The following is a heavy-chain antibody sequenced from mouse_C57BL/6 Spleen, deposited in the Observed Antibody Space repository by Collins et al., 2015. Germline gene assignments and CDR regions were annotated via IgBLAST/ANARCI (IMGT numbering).Heavy chain of an antibody. CDR3: THYYYGSSWFAY. Sequence: EVQLQQSGAELVRPGASVKLSCTASGFNIKDDYMHWVKQRPEQGLEWIGWIDPENGDTEYASKFQGKATITADTSSNTAYLQLSSLTSEDTAVYYCTHYYYGSSWFAYWGQGTLVTASA. J-gene: IGHJ3*01. D-gene: IGHD1-1*01. V-gene: IGHV14-4*01. CDR2: IDPENGDT. CDR1: GFNIKDDY.